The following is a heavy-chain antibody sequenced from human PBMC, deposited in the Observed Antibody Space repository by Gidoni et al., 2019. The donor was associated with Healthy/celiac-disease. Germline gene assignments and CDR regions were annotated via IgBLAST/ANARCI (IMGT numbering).Heavy chain of an antibody. V-gene: IGHV3-53*01. Sequence: EVQLVESGGGLIQPGGSLRLSCAASGFTVSSNYMSWVRQAPGKGLEWVSVIYRGGSTYYADSVKGRFTISRDNSKNTLYLQMNSLRAEDTAVYYCATAPLADYYDGSGYFGAFDIWGQGTMVTVSS. CDR1: GFTVSSNY. J-gene: IGHJ3*02. D-gene: IGHD3-22*01. CDR3: ATAPLADYYDGSGYFGAFDI. CDR2: IYRGGST.